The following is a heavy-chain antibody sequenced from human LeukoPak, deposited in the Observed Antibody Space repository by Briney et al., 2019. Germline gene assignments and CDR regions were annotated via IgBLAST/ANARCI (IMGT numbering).Heavy chain of an antibody. V-gene: IGHV3-74*01. CDR3: ARDRGSPDSFDI. CDR1: GFTFSSYA. D-gene: IGHD3-10*01. CDR2: INSDESSR. J-gene: IGHJ3*02. Sequence: GGSLRLSCAASGFTFSSYAMSWVRQAPGKGLVWVSHINSDESSRNYADSVKGRFTISRDNAKNTLYLQMSSLRAEDTAVYYCARDRGSPDSFDIWGQGTMVTVSS.